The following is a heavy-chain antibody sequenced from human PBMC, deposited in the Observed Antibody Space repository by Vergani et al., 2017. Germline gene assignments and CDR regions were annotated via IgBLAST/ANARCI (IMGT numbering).Heavy chain of an antibody. CDR2: ISGSGGST. CDR1: GFTFSSYA. Sequence: EVQLLESGGGLVQPGGSLRLSCAASGFTFSSYAMSWVRQAPGNGLEWVSAISGSGGSTYYADSVKGRFTISRDNSKNTLYLQMNSLRAEDTAVYYCAKFPPLSTMIVVVIIDYWGQGTLVTVSS. D-gene: IGHD3-22*01. J-gene: IGHJ4*02. CDR3: AKFPPLSTMIVVVIIDY. V-gene: IGHV3-23*01.